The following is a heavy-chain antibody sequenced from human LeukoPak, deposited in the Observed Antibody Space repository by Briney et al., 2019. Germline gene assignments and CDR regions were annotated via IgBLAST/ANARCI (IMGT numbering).Heavy chain of an antibody. V-gene: IGHV3-33*01. CDR1: GFTFSSYG. D-gene: IGHD6-13*01. J-gene: IGHJ4*02. CDR2: IWYDGSNK. CDR3: ARDRQQLPLDY. Sequence: GGSLRLSCAASGFTFSSYGMHWVRQAPGKGLEWVAVIWYDGSNKYYADSVKGRFTISRDNSKNTLYLQMNSLRAEDTAVYYCARDRQQLPLDYWGQGTLVTVSS.